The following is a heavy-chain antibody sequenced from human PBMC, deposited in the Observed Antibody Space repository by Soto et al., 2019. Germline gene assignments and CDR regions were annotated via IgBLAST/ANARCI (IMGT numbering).Heavy chain of an antibody. CDR1: GGSISSGGYS. CDR2: IYHSGST. CDR3: ARDPSPAGHPYSSYGMDV. D-gene: IGHD6-13*01. V-gene: IGHV4-30-2*05. J-gene: IGHJ6*02. Sequence: SETLSLTCAVSGGSISSGGYSWSWIRQPPGKGLEWIGYIYHSGSTYYNPSLKSRVTISVDTSKNQFSLKLSSVTAADTAVYYCARDPSPAGHPYSSYGMDVWGQGTTVTGSS.